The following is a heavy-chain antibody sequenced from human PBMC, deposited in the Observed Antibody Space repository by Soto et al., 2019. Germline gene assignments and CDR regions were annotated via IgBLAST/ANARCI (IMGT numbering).Heavy chain of an antibody. V-gene: IGHV3-30*18. D-gene: IGHD6-13*01. CDR3: AKDRAAAGPHYFDY. Sequence: GGPLRLSCAASGFTFSSYGMHWVRQAPGKGLEWVAVISYEGSNKYYTDSVKGRFTISRDNSKNTLYLQMNSLRAEDTAVYYCAKDRAAAGPHYFDYWGQGTLVTVPQ. CDR1: GFTFSSYG. CDR2: ISYEGSNK. J-gene: IGHJ4*02.